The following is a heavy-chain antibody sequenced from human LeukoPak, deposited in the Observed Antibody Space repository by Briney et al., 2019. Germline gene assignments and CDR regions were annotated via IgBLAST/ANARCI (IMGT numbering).Heavy chain of an antibody. J-gene: IGHJ4*02. CDR1: GASISSSSYY. CDR2: VHYSGSI. CDR3: ATTPSVNKGATRPFFDY. V-gene: IGHV4-39*07. Sequence: PSETLSLTCTVSGASISSSSYYWAWIRQPPGKGLEWIGSVHYSGSIYYNPSLKSRATLSVDTSKNQFSPKLSSVTAADTAVYYCATTPSVNKGATRPFFDYWGQGTLVTVSS. D-gene: IGHD1-26*01.